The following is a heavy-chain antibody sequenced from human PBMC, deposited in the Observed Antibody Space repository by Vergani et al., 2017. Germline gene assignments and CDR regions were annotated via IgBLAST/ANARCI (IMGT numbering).Heavy chain of an antibody. CDR3: ARISGGSAPYLHY. CDR1: GFTFGDYY. V-gene: IGHV3-7*01. CDR2: IKRDGTKT. Sequence: EVQLQESGGGLVQPGGSLRLSCAASGFTFGDYYMAWIRLAPGKGLDWVASIKRDGTKTFYVDSVKGRFTISRDNAKTTLYLQMNSLRDEDSGVYYCARISGGSAPYLHYWGQGTLVTVAS. J-gene: IGHJ1*01. D-gene: IGHD2-15*01.